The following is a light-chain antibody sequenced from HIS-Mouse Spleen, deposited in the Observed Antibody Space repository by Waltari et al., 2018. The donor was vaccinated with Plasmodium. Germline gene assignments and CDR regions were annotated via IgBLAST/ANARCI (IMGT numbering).Light chain of an antibody. Sequence: QSALTQPASVSGSPGQSITISCTGTSSDVGSYNLVSWYQQHPGKAPKLMIYEGSKRPAGVSKRFSGSKSGNTASLTISGLQAEDEADYYCCSYAGSSTGVVFGGGTKLTVL. CDR1: SSDVGSYNL. CDR2: EGS. CDR3: CSYAGSSTGVV. V-gene: IGLV2-23*01. J-gene: IGLJ2*01.